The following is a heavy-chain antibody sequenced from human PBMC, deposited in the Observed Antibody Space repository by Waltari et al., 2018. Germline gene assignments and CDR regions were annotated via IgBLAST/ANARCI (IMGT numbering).Heavy chain of an antibody. CDR2: ISGSGGST. D-gene: IGHD3-22*01. Sequence: EVQLLESGGGLVQPGGSLRLSCAASGFTFSSYAMSWVRQAPGKGLEWVSAISGSGGSTSYADSVKGRFTISRDNSKNTLYLQMNSLRAEDTAVYYCAKGNTYYYDSSGYYSYWYFDLWGRGTLVTVSS. CDR1: GFTFSSYA. CDR3: AKGNTYYYDSSGYYSYWYFDL. V-gene: IGHV3-23*01. J-gene: IGHJ2*01.